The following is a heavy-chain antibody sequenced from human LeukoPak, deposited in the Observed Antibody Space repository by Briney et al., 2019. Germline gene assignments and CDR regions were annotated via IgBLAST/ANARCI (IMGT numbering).Heavy chain of an antibody. CDR2: IWYDGSNK. CDR1: GFTFSSYA. Sequence: GGSLRLSCAASGFTFSSYAMHWVRQAPGKGLEWVAIIWYDGSNKYYADSVKGRFTISRDNPKNTLYLQMNSLGPEDTAVYYCAKRGETSSWKYIDSWGQGTLVTVSS. D-gene: IGHD3-10*01. CDR3: AKRGETSSWKYIDS. J-gene: IGHJ4*02. V-gene: IGHV3-30*02.